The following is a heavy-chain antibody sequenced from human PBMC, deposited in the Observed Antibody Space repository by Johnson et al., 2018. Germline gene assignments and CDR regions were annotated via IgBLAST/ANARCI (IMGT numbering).Heavy chain of an antibody. CDR3: ARGQCGADCVTGAFDV. D-gene: IGHD2-21*02. J-gene: IGHJ3*01. V-gene: IGHV1-69*01. CDR2: IIPILGTT. Sequence: QVQLVESGAEVKKPGSSVKVSCKASGGTFSSYILSWVRQAPGQGLEWMGEIIPILGTTSYAQELQGRVTITADETTSIAYMELSSLRSEDTAMYYCARGQCGADCVTGAFDVWGQGTMVSVSS. CDR1: GGTFSSYI.